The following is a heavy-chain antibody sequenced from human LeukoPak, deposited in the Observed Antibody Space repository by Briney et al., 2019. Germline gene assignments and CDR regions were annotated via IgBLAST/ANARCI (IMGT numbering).Heavy chain of an antibody. CDR2: IYVSGNT. D-gene: IGHD3-3*01. V-gene: IGHV4-59*01. Sequence: SETLSLTCSVSGDSIREYYWSWIRQPPGKGLEWIGYIYVSGNTNYNPSLKSRVTLSLDTSKNQFSLKMTSVTAADTAIYYCARDHGWSGFNWFDPWGQGTLVTVSS. CDR3: ARDHGWSGFNWFDP. J-gene: IGHJ5*02. CDR1: GDSIREYY.